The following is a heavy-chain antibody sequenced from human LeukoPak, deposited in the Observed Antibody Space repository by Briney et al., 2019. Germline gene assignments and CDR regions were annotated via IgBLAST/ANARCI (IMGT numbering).Heavy chain of an antibody. D-gene: IGHD6-6*01. CDR2: INPNSGAT. Sequence: AASVKVSCKASGYTFTGYYMHWVRQAPGQGLEWMGWINPNSGATNYAQKFQGRVTMTRDTSISTAYMELSRLRSDDTAVYYCALAPIASIYYFDYWGQGTLVTVSS. CDR1: GYTFTGYY. V-gene: IGHV1-2*02. CDR3: ALAPIASIYYFDY. J-gene: IGHJ4*02.